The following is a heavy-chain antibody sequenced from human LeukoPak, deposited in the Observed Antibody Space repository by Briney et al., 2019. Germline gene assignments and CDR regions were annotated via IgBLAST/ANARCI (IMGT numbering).Heavy chain of an antibody. CDR1: GDTFSSYA. J-gene: IGHJ3*02. CDR3: ARSLATVDAFDI. V-gene: IGHV1-69*05. CDR2: IIPIFGTA. Sequence: SAKVSCKASGDTFSSYAISWVRQAPGQGLEWMGGIIPIFGTANYAQKFQGRVTITTDESTSTAYMELSSLRSEDTAVYYCARSLATVDAFDIWGQGTMVTVSS. D-gene: IGHD1-26*01.